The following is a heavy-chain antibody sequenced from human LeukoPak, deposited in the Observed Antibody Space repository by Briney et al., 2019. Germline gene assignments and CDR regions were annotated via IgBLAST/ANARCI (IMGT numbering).Heavy chain of an antibody. J-gene: IGHJ3*02. CDR3: ARGKLEEVRGVHNAFDI. CDR2: INHSGST. D-gene: IGHD3-10*01. Sequence: ASETLSLTCAVYGGSFSGYYWSWIRQPPGKGLEWIGEINHSGSTNYNPSLKSRVTISVDTSKNQFSLKLSSVTAADTAVYYGARGKLEEVRGVHNAFDIRGQGTMVTVSS. CDR1: GGSFSGYY. V-gene: IGHV4-34*01.